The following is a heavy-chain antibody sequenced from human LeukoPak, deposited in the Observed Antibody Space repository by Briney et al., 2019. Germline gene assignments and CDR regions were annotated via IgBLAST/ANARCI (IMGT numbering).Heavy chain of an antibody. J-gene: IGHJ4*02. Sequence: GGSLRLSCEASGFTFGSHAMYWVRQAPGKGLEWVAGIFGSGGSPHYADSVKGRFTISRDNSKNTLYLQMNSLRAEDTAVYYCANQMYSYGLQDYWGQGTLVTVSS. CDR3: ANQMYSYGLQDY. D-gene: IGHD5-18*01. CDR2: IFGSGGSP. V-gene: IGHV3-23*01. CDR1: GFTFGSHA.